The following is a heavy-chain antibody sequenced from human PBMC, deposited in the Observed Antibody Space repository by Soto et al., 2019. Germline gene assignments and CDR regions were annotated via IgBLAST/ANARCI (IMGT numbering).Heavy chain of an antibody. V-gene: IGHV1-18*01. CDR1: GYTFFTYD. Sequence: QVHLVQSGVEVKTPGASVKVSCQASGYTFFTYDISWVRQAPGQGLEWMGWISTYSGDTKYAQKFQGRATMTTATSTTKAYLDLRSLRSDDTAVYYCARHHGPTTSENWFDPWGQGTLVTVSS. D-gene: IGHD5-12*01. J-gene: IGHJ5*02. CDR2: ISTYSGDT. CDR3: ARHHGPTTSENWFDP.